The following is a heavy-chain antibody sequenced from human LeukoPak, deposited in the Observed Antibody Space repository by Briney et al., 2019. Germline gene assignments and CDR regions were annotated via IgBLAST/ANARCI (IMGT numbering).Heavy chain of an antibody. CDR2: IYHSGST. J-gene: IGHJ4*02. CDR1: GGSISSGDYY. CDR3: ARKYCSSTSCYFDY. D-gene: IGHD2-2*01. Sequence: SQTLSLTCNVSGGSISSGDYYWDWIRQPPGKGLEWIGSIYHSGSTYYSPSLKSRVTISVDTSKNQFSLKLSSVTAADTAVYYCARKYCSSTSCYFDYWGQGTLVTVSS. V-gene: IGHV4-39*07.